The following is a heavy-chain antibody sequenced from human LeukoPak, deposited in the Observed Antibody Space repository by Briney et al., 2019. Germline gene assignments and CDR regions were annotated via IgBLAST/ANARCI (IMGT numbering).Heavy chain of an antibody. J-gene: IGHJ2*01. D-gene: IGHD6-19*01. V-gene: IGHV1-8*01. CDR2: MNPNSGNT. CDR1: GYTFTSYD. CDR3: AKEGSGWSYWYFDL. Sequence: ASVKASCKASGYTFTSYDINWVRQATGQGLEWMGWMNPNSGNTGYAQKFQGRVTMTRNTSISTAYMELSSLRAEDTAVYYCAKEGSGWSYWYFDLWGRGTLVTVSS.